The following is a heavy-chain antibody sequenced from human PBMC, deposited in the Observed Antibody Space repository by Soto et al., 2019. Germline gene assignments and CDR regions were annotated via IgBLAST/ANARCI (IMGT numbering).Heavy chain of an antibody. V-gene: IGHV4-30-2*01. J-gene: IGHJ4*02. CDR3: ARDTYYYDSSGYRTPSAYFDY. Sequence: QLQLQESGSGLVKPSQTLSLTCAVSGGSISSGGYSWSWIRQPPGKGLEWIGYIYHSGSTYYNPSPKSRVTISVDRSKNQFSLKLSSVTAADTAVYYCARDTYYYDSSGYRTPSAYFDYWGQGTLVTVSS. D-gene: IGHD3-22*01. CDR1: GGSISSGGYS. CDR2: IYHSGST.